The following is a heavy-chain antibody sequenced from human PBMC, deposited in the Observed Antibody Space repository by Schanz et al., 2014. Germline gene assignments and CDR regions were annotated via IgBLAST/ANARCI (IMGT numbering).Heavy chain of an antibody. V-gene: IGHV3-23*01. CDR1: GFTFSSYA. CDR3: VRDTDYHFDY. Sequence: EVQLLESGGGLVQPGGPLRLSCAGSGFTFSSYAMSWVRQTPGKGLEWVSVISGSGVTIYYADSVKGRFTITRDNAKNTLYLQMNSLRAEDTAVYDCVRDTDYHFDYWGQGTLVTVSS. CDR2: ISGSGVTI. J-gene: IGHJ4*02. D-gene: IGHD4-17*01.